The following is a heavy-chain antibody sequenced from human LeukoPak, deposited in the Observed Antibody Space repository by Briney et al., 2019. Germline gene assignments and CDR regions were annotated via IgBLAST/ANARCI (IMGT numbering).Heavy chain of an antibody. D-gene: IGHD3-16*02. CDR2: LDPEDGET. CDR1: GYTLTELS. Sequence: ASVKVSCKVSGYTLTELSMHWVRQAPGKGLEWMGGLDPEDGETIYAQKFQGRVTMTEDTSTDTAYMELSSLRSEDTAVYYCATGVYDYVWGSYRYDAFDIWGQGTMVTVSS. CDR3: ATGVYDYVWGSYRYDAFDI. V-gene: IGHV1-24*01. J-gene: IGHJ3*02.